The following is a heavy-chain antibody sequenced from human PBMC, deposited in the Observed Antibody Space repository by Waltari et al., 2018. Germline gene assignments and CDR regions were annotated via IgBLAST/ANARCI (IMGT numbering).Heavy chain of an antibody. V-gene: IGHV4-39*07. CDR1: GGSIGRNTFY. J-gene: IGHJ5*02. Sequence: QVQLQESGPRLVKSSETLSLTCTVSGGSIGRNTFYWAWIRQPPGKRMEWMASINYSGSTYYMPSLKSRVTISVDTSRNQLSLRLTSVTAADTAVYFCVREWSSSSSWFDPWGQGTLVTVSS. D-gene: IGHD6-6*01. CDR2: INYSGST. CDR3: VREWSSSSSWFDP.